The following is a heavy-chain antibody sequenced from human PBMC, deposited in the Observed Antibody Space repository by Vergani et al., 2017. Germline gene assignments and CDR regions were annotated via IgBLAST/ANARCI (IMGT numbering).Heavy chain of an antibody. J-gene: IGHJ3*01. CDR1: GYSITSGYY. D-gene: IGHD6-19*01. CDR2: IYHTGSA. CDR3: VRDTAVADDVFDL. V-gene: IGHV4-38-2*02. Sequence: QVQLLESGPGLLKPSETLSLTCSVSGYSITSGYYWGWIRQPPGRGLEWIGSIYHTGSAYYNPSLKSRVTVSVDTSMSQVSLKLNSVTAADTAVYYCVRDTAVADDVFDLWGQGTLVSVSA.